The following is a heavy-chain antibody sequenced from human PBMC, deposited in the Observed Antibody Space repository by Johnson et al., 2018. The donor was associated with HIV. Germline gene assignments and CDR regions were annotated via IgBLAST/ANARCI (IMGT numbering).Heavy chain of an antibody. CDR1: GFTFSDYY. J-gene: IGHJ3*02. D-gene: IGHD6-13*01. V-gene: IGHV3-11*04. CDR2: ISSSGSTI. Sequence: QVQLVESGGGLVKPGGSLRLSCAASGFTFSDYYMSWIRQAPGKGLEWVSSISSSGSTIYYADSVKGRFTLSRENAKNSLSLQMNSLRAEDTAVYYCARAGMAAALDAFDIWGQGTMVTVSS. CDR3: ARAGMAAALDAFDI.